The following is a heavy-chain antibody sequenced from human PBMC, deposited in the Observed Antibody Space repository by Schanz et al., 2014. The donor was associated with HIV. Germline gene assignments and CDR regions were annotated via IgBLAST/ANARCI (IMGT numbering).Heavy chain of an antibody. J-gene: IGHJ4*02. CDR3: ARGLPADY. V-gene: IGHV3-23*04. CDR2: ISAGGRDT. D-gene: IGHD5-18*01. Sequence: EVQLVESGGGLVQPGGSQRLSCAASGFAFSDYAMSWVRQAPGKGLEWVSSISAGGRDTYYADSVKGRFTISRDNSKNTLYLQSNRLRAEDTALYFCARGLPADYWGQGTLVTVSS. CDR1: GFAFSDYA.